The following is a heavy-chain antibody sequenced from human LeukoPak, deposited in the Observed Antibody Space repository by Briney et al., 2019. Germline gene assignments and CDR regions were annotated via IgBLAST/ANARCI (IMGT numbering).Heavy chain of an antibody. J-gene: IGHJ4*02. CDR2: IIPILGIA. CDR1: GGTFSSYA. D-gene: IGHD2-15*01. CDR3: ARDRDDVVVVAATYWFDY. Sequence: SVKVSCKASGGTFSSYAISWVRQAPGQGLEWMGRIIPILGIANYAQKFQGRVTITADKSTSTAYMELSSLRSEDTAVYYCARDRDDVVVVAATYWFDYWGQGTLVTVSS. V-gene: IGHV1-69*04.